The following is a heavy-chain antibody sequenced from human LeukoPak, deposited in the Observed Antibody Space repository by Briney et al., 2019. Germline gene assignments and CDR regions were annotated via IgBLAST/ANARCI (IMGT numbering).Heavy chain of an antibody. CDR2: IIPIFGTA. CDR3: ARGSASSGWYPQDFDY. J-gene: IGHJ4*02. CDR1: GGTFSSYA. V-gene: IGHV1-69*13. Sequence: SVKVSCKASGGTFSSYAISWVRQAPGQGLEWMGGIIPIFGTANYAQKFQGRVTITADESMSTAYMELSSLRSEDTAVYYCARGSASSGWYPQDFDYWGQGTLVTVSS. D-gene: IGHD6-19*01.